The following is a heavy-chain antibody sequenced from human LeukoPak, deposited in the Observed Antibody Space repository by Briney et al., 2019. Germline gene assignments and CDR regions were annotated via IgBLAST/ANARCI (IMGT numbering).Heavy chain of an antibody. CDR2: INPNNGDT. D-gene: IGHD2-2*01. CDR1: GYSFTAQY. CDR3: ASYPRSVSTPPFDY. V-gene: IGHV1-2*02. J-gene: IGHJ4*02. Sequence: ASVKVSCKASGYSFTAQYMHWLRQAPGQGLEWMGWINPNNGDTKYAQSFLGRVIMTRDTSTTTAYMELSSLRSDDTAVYFWASYPRSVSTPPFDYWGERTLVTVSS.